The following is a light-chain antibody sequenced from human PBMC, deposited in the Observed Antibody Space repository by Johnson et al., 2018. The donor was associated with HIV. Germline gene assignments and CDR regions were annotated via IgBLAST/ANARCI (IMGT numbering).Light chain of an antibody. J-gene: IGLJ1*01. CDR3: GIWDASLSPLYG. CDR1: VSNIESYF. CDR2: EDN. V-gene: IGLV1-51*02. Sequence: QPVLTQPPSVSAAPGQTVNISCSGNVSNIESYFVSWYQQLPGAAPTLLIYEDNKRPSVIPDRFSGSKSGPTATLGITGLQTGDEAAYYCGIWDASLSPLYGFGTGTTITVL.